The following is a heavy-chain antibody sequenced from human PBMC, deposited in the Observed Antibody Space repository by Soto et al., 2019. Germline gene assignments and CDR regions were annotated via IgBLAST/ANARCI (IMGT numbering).Heavy chain of an antibody. CDR3: ASMTEIWFGEEL. CDR1: GGTFSSYA. Sequence: GASVKVSCKASGGTFSSYAISWVRQAPGQGLEWMGGIIPIFGTANYAQKFQGRVTITADESTSTAYMELSSLRSEDTAVYYCASMTEIWFGEELWGQGTLVTVSS. J-gene: IGHJ4*02. V-gene: IGHV1-69*13. D-gene: IGHD3-10*01. CDR2: IIPIFGTA.